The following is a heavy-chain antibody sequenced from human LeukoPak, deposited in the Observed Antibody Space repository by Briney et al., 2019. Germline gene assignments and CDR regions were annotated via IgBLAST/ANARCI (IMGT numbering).Heavy chain of an antibody. D-gene: IGHD3-22*01. CDR2: INPNSGGT. CDR1: GYTFTGYY. V-gene: IGHV1-2*02. Sequence: ASVKVSCKASGYTFTGYYMHWVRQAPGQGLEWMGWINPNSGGTNYAQKFQGRVTMTRDTSISTAYMELSRLRSDDTAAYYCARDGYYDSSSPDYWGQGTLVTVSS. J-gene: IGHJ4*02. CDR3: ARDGYYDSSSPDY.